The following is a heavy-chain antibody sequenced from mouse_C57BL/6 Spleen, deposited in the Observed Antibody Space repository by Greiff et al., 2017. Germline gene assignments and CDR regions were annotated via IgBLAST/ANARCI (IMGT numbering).Heavy chain of an antibody. CDR2: IHPNSGST. J-gene: IGHJ3*01. V-gene: IGHV1-64*01. D-gene: IGHD2-4*01. CDR1: GYTFTSYW. CDR3: ARRGYYDYDGFAY. Sequence: VQLQQSGAELVKPGASVKLSCKASGYTFTSYWMHWVKQRPGQGLEWIGMIHPNSGSTNYNEKFKSKATLTVDKSSSTAYMQLSSLTSEDSAVYYCARRGYYDYDGFAYWGQGTLVTVSA.